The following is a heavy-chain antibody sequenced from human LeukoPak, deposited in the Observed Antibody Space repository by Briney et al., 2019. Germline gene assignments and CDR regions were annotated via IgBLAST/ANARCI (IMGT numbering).Heavy chain of an antibody. CDR1: GYTFSSYA. D-gene: IGHD3-3*01. CDR3: ARGIGDFWSGYLNWFDP. Sequence: PGGSLRLSCADSGYTFSSYAMHWVIPAPGKGLEWVAVISYDGSNKYYADSVKGRFTIYRDNSKNTLYLQMNSLRAEDTAVYYCARGIGDFWSGYLNWFDPWGQGTLVTVSS. V-gene: IGHV3-30*04. CDR2: ISYDGSNK. J-gene: IGHJ5*02.